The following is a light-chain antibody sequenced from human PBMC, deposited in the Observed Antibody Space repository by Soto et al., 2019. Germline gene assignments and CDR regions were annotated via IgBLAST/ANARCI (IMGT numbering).Light chain of an antibody. CDR2: GAS. V-gene: IGKV1-9*01. J-gene: IGKJ1*01. Sequence: IQMTQSPSTLSGSVGDRVTITCRASQTISSWLAWYQQKPGKAPKLLIYGASTLQSGVPSRFSGSGSGTEFALAISSLQPEDFATYYCQQLITYPQTFGQGTKVDIK. CDR1: QTISSW. CDR3: QQLITYPQT.